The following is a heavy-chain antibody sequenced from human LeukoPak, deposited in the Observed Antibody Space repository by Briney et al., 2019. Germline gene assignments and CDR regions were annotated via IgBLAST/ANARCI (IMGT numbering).Heavy chain of an antibody. CDR2: VKGDGRTT. Sequence: PGGSLILSCAASGLTFSDFWMHWVHQPPGKGLVWVALVKGDGRTTIYADSVKGRFTISRDNAKNTLYLQMNSLRADDSGVYYCATGHSYGYDYWGQGVLVTVSS. J-gene: IGHJ4*02. CDR3: ATGHSYGYDY. V-gene: IGHV3-74*01. CDR1: GLTFSDFW. D-gene: IGHD5-18*01.